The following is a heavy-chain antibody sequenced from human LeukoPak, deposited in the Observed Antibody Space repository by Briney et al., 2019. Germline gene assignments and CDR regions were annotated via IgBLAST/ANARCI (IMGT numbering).Heavy chain of an antibody. J-gene: IGHJ6*03. Sequence: ASVEVSCKASGYTFISYGITWVRQAPGQGLEWMGWISPYTTKTNYVQKLQGRVTMTTDTSTSTAYMELRSLRSDDTAVYYCAREGGVGPTAPPDYYSYQMDVWGKGTTVTVSS. V-gene: IGHV1-18*01. CDR3: AREGGVGPTAPPDYYSYQMDV. CDR2: ISPYTTKT. D-gene: IGHD1-26*01. CDR1: GYTFISYG.